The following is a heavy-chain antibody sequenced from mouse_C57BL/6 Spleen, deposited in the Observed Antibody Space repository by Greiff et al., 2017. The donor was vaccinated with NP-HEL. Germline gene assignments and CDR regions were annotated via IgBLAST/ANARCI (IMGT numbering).Heavy chain of an antibody. V-gene: IGHV1-52*01. Sequence: QVQLQQPGAELVRPGSSVKLSCKASGYTFTSYWMHWVKQRPIQGLEWIGNIDPSDSETHYNQKFKDKATLTVDKSSSTAYMQLSSLTSEDSAVYYCARGEYGSSYDYFDYWGQGTTLTVSS. J-gene: IGHJ2*01. CDR1: GYTFTSYW. CDR2: IDPSDSET. CDR3: ARGEYGSSYDYFDY. D-gene: IGHD1-1*01.